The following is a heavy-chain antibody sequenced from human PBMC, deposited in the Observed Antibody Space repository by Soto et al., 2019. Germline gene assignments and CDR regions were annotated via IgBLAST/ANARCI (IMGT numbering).Heavy chain of an antibody. D-gene: IGHD3-3*01. V-gene: IGHV4-59*08. Sequence: QVQLQESGPGLVKPSETLSLTCTVSGGSISSYYWSWIRQPPGKGLEWIGYIYYSGSTNYNPSLKSRVTISVDTSKNQFSLKLSSVSAADTAVYYCARHGPREILEHYDFWSGYYPIWGLYFDYWGQGTLVTVSS. J-gene: IGHJ4*02. CDR1: GGSISSYY. CDR3: ARHGPREILEHYDFWSGYYPIWGLYFDY. CDR2: IYYSGST.